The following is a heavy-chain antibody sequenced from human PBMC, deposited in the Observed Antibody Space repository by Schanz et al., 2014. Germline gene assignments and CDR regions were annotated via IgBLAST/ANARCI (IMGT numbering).Heavy chain of an antibody. D-gene: IGHD3-16*01. J-gene: IGHJ6*02. Sequence: QVQLVESGGGVVQPGGSLRLPRAASSYGMHWVRQAPGKGLEWVAFLRYDGINKYYADSVKGRFTISRDNSKNTLYLQMNSLRAEDTAVYYCAKDGGLPGSYEYAMDVWDQGTTVTVSS. V-gene: IGHV3-30*02. CDR1: SYG. CDR2: LRYDGINK. CDR3: AKDGGLPGSYEYAMDV.